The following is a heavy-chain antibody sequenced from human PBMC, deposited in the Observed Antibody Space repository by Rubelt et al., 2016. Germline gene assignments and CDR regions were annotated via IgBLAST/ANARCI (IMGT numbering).Heavy chain of an antibody. CDR3: ARAVTVIRGSLVDF. V-gene: IGHV3-30-3*01. Sequence: VHLAESGGGLVQPGGSLRLSCTASGFTVSFNYMSWVRQAPGKGLEWVAVISYDGGSEYYADFVKGRFTISRENSKNTLYLQMKSLRPDDVAVYYVARAVTVIRGSLVDFWGQGTLVTVSS. D-gene: IGHD4-11*01. CDR2: ISYDGGSE. CDR1: GFTVSFNY. J-gene: IGHJ4*02.